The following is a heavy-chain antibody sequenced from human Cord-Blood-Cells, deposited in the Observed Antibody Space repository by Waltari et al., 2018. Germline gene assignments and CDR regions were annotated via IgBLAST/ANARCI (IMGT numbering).Heavy chain of an antibody. D-gene: IGHD5-12*01. Sequence: QVQLQESGPGLVKPSQTLSLTCTVPGGSISSGGYYWSWIRQPPGKGLAWIGYIYYSGSTYYNPSLKSRVTISVDTSKNQFSLKLSSVTAADTAVYYCAYRRGYSGYDVNDYFDYWGQGTLVTVSS. CDR2: IYYSGST. J-gene: IGHJ4*02. V-gene: IGHV4-31*03. CDR3: AYRRGYSGYDVNDYFDY. CDR1: GGSISSGGYY.